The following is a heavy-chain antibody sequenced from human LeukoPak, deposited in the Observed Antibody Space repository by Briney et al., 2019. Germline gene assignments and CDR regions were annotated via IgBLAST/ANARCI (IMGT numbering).Heavy chain of an antibody. CDR2: INTNTGNP. V-gene: IGHV7-4-1*02. D-gene: IGHD3-22*01. CDR1: GYTFTSYA. Sequence: ASMKVSCKASGYTFTSYAMNWVRQAPGQGLEWMGWINTNTGNPTFAQGLTGRFVFSLDTSVSTAYLQISSLKAEDTAVYYCARDYDSSGYYYGYWGQGTLVTVSS. CDR3: ARDYDSSGYYYGY. J-gene: IGHJ4*02.